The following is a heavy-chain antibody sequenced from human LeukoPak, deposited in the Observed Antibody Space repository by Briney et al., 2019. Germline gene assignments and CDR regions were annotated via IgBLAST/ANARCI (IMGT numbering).Heavy chain of an antibody. Sequence: SETLSLTCAVYGGSFSGYYWSWIRQPPGKGLEWIGEINHSGSTNYNPSLKSRVTISVDTSKNQFSLKLSSVTAADTAVYYYARKAYGSGSYYPRNNWYFDLWGRGTLVTVSS. J-gene: IGHJ2*01. CDR2: INHSGST. CDR1: GGSFSGYY. D-gene: IGHD3-10*01. V-gene: IGHV4-34*01. CDR3: ARKAYGSGSYYPRNNWYFDL.